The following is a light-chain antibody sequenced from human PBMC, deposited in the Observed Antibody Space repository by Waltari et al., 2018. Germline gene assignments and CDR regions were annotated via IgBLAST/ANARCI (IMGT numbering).Light chain of an antibody. V-gene: IGKV1-5*03. J-gene: IGKJ2*01. CDR2: MAS. CDR3: QHYIHYPYT. CDR1: QTISYW. Sequence: TCLASQTISYWLAWFQQKPGKAPKLLIYMASSLPTGFPSRFSGSVSGTEFALTISSLQPDDFATYYCQHYIHYPYTFGQGTKLEIK.